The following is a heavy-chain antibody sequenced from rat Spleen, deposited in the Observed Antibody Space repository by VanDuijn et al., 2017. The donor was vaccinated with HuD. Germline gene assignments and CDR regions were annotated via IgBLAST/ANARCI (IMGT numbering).Heavy chain of an antibody. CDR1: GFTFSDHA. CDR2: ISYDGTAA. CDR3: ERQWDY. V-gene: IGHV5-17*01. Sequence: EVQLVESGGRLVQPGNSLKLSCAASGFTFSDHAMAWVRQFPKKGLEWVATISYDGTAAYYRDSVKGRFTVSRDIAKSTLYLQMDSLRSEDTATYYCERQWDYWG. J-gene: IGHJ2*01.